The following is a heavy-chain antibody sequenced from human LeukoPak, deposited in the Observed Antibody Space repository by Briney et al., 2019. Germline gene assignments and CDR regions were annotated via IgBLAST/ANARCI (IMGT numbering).Heavy chain of an antibody. CDR2: INTDGSST. V-gene: IGHV3-74*01. Sequence: PGGSLRPSCAASGFTFSSYWMHWVRQAPGKGLVWVSRINTDGSSTSYADSVKGRFTISGDNAKNTLYLQMNSLRAEDTAVYYCARDHDYGGMGDAFDIWGQGTMVTVSS. J-gene: IGHJ3*02. D-gene: IGHD4-23*01. CDR1: GFTFSSYW. CDR3: ARDHDYGGMGDAFDI.